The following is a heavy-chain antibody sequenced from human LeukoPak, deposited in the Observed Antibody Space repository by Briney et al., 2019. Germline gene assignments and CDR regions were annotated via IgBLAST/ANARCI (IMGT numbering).Heavy chain of an antibody. J-gene: IGHJ5*02. CDR2: MNPNSGNT. CDR1: GYTFTSYD. Sequence: ASVKVSCKASGYTFTSYDINWVRQATGQGLEWMGWMNPNSGNTGYAQKFQGRVTITRNTSISTAYMELSSLRSEDTAVYYCARGYCSSTSCYTGGWIDPWGQGTLVTVSS. V-gene: IGHV1-8*03. D-gene: IGHD2-2*02. CDR3: ARGYCSSTSCYTGGWIDP.